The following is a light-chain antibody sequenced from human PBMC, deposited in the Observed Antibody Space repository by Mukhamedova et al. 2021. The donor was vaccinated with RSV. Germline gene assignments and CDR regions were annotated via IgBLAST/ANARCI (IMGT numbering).Light chain of an antibody. CDR2: GAS. J-gene: IGKJ4*01. Sequence: ASQSVSSSYLAWYQQKPGQAPRPLIYGASSRATGIPDRFSGSGSGTDFTLTISRLEPEDFAVYYCQQYGSSPLTFGGGTKVEIK. CDR3: QQYGSSPLT. V-gene: IGKV3-20*01. CDR1: QSVSSSY.